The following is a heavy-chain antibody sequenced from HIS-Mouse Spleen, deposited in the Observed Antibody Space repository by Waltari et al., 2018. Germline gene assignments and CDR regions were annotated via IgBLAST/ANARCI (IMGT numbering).Heavy chain of an antibody. D-gene: IGHD3-3*01. V-gene: IGHV4-39*07. CDR3: ARAPTGFLEWFDAFDI. J-gene: IGHJ3*02. CDR1: GGSISSSSYY. Sequence: QLQLQESGPGLVKPSETLSLTCTVPGGSISSSSYYWCWIRQPPGKGLEWIGSIYYSGSTYYNPSLKSRVTISVDTSKNQFSLKLSSVTAADTAVYYCARAPTGFLEWFDAFDIWGQGTMVTVS. CDR2: IYYSGST.